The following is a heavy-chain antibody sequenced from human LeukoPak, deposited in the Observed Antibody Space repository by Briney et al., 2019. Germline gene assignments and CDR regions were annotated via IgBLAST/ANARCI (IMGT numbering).Heavy chain of an antibody. D-gene: IGHD5-12*01. V-gene: IGHV1-2*04. CDR1: GYTFTGYY. J-gene: IGHJ6*02. CDR3: ARAGGYEPYYYYYYGMDV. Sequence: SVKVSCKASGYTFTGYYMHWVRQAPGQGLEWMGWINPNSGGTNYAQKFQGWVTMTRDTSISTAYMELSRLRSDDTAVYYCARAGGYEPYYYYYYGMDVWGQGTTVTVSS. CDR2: INPNSGGT.